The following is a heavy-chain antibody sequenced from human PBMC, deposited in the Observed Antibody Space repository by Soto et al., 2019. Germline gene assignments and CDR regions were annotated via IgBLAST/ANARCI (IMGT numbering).Heavy chain of an antibody. D-gene: IGHD3-9*01. V-gene: IGHV4-39*01. CDR2: IYYSGST. Sequence: QLQLQESGPGLVKPSETLSLTCTVSGGSISSSSYYWGWIRQPPGKGLEWIGSIYYSGSTYYNPSLKSRVTISVDTSKNQFSLKLSSVTAADTAVYYCARQGGHYDILTGYYRPDYYYYYGMDVWGQGTTVTVSS. CDR1: GGSISSSSYY. CDR3: ARQGGHYDILTGYYRPDYYYYYGMDV. J-gene: IGHJ6*02.